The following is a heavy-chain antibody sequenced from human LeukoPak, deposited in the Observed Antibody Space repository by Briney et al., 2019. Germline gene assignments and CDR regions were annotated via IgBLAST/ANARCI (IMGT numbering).Heavy chain of an antibody. J-gene: IGHJ4*02. CDR3: ARDRTYYYDSSASIDY. D-gene: IGHD3-22*01. CDR1: GFTFSIYW. Sequence: GGSLRLSCAASGFTFSIYWMHWVRQAPGKGLVWVSRINSDGSSTTYADSVKGRFTISRDNAKNTLYLQMNSLRAEDTAVYYCARDRTYYYDSSASIDYWGQGTLVTVSS. CDR2: INSDGSST. V-gene: IGHV3-74*01.